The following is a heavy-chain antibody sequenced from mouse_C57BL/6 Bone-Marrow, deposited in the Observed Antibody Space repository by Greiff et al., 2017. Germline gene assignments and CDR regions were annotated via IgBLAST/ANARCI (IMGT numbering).Heavy chain of an antibody. CDR3: AREDSSGYYLDY. CDR2: IDPSDSYT. J-gene: IGHJ2*01. CDR1: GYTFTSYW. Sequence: QVQLQQPGAELVMPGASVKLSCKASGYTFTSYWMHWVKQRPGQGLEWIGEIDPSDSYTNYNQKFKGKSTLTVDKSSSTAYMQRSSLTSEDSAVYYCAREDSSGYYLDYWGQGTTLTVSS. D-gene: IGHD3-2*02. V-gene: IGHV1-69*01.